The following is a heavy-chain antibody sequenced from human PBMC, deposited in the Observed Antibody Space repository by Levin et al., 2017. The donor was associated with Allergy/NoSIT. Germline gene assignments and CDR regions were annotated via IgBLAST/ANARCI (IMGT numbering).Heavy chain of an antibody. Sequence: SETLSLTCTVSGGSISSYYWSWIRQPPGKGLEWIGYIYYSGSTNYNPSLKSRVTISVDTSKNQFSLKLSSVTAADTAVYYCARAPAAAARTLYYYYMDVWGKGTTVTVSS. CDR1: GGSISSYY. V-gene: IGHV4-59*01. CDR2: IYYSGST. J-gene: IGHJ6*03. D-gene: IGHD6-6*01. CDR3: ARAPAAAARTLYYYYMDV.